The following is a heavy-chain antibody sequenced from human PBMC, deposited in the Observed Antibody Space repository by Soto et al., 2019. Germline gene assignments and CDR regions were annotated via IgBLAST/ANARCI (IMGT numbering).Heavy chain of an antibody. CDR1: GGTFSSYA. Sequence: ASVKVSCKASGGTFSSYAISWVRQAPGQGXEWMGGIIPIFGTANYAQKFQGRVTITADESTSTAYMELSSLRSEDTAVYYCARDRAAIAVAGLATWFDPWGQGTLVTVSS. CDR3: ARDRAAIAVAGLATWFDP. D-gene: IGHD6-19*01. CDR2: IIPIFGTA. J-gene: IGHJ5*02. V-gene: IGHV1-69*13.